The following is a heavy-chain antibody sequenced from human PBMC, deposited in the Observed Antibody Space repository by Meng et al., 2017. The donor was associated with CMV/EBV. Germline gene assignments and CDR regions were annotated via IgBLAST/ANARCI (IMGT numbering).Heavy chain of an antibody. CDR2: IYYSGST. CDR3: ARVQGKASIDY. J-gene: IGHJ4*02. V-gene: IGHV4-59*01. D-gene: IGHD6-13*01. Sequence: SETLSLTCTVSGGSISSYYWSWIRQPPGKGLEWIGYIYYSGSTNYNPSLKSRVTISVDTSKNQFSLKLSSVTAADTAVYYCARVQGKASIDYWGQGTLVTVSS. CDR1: GGSISSYY.